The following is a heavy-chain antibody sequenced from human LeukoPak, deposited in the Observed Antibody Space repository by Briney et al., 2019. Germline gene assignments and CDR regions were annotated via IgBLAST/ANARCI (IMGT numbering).Heavy chain of an antibody. D-gene: IGHD6-13*01. J-gene: IGHJ4*02. CDR3: ARASSSWYGLDY. CDR1: GFTFSSYE. V-gene: IGHV3-48*03. Sequence: PGGSLTLSCAASGFTFSSYEMNWVRQAPGKGLEWVSYISSSGSTIYYADSVKGRFTISRDNAKNSLYLQMNSLRAEDTAVYCCARASSSWYGLDYWGQGTLVTVSS. CDR2: ISSSGSTI.